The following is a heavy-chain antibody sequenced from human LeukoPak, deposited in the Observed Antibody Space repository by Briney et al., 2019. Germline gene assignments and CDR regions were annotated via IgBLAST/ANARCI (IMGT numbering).Heavy chain of an antibody. D-gene: IGHD3-16*02. Sequence: ASVKVSCKASGGTFSSYAISWVRQAPGQGLEWMGGIIPIFGTANYAQKFQGRVTITADESTSTAYMELSSLRSEDTAVYYCARDAKISDYVWGSYRHLDYWGQGTLVTVSS. J-gene: IGHJ4*02. CDR1: GGTFSSYA. CDR2: IIPIFGTA. V-gene: IGHV1-69*13. CDR3: ARDAKISDYVWGSYRHLDY.